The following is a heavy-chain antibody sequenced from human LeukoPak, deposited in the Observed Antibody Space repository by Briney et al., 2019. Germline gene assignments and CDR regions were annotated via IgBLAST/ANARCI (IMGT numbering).Heavy chain of an antibody. CDR1: GYTFTGYY. CDR3: ARDLDSSGWSHFHH. V-gene: IGHV1-2*02. J-gene: IGHJ1*01. D-gene: IGHD6-19*01. CDR2: INPNSGGT. Sequence: ASVKVSCKASGYTFTGYYMHWVRQAPGQGLEWMGWINPNSGGTNYAQKFQGRVTMSRATSISTAYMDLSRLRSDDTVVYYCARDLDSSGWSHFHHWGQGTLVTVSS.